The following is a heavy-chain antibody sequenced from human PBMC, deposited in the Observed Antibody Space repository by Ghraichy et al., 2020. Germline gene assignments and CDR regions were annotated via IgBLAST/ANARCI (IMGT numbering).Heavy chain of an antibody. CDR3: ARGSARYRNDNWFDP. J-gene: IGHJ5*02. CDR2: IDPSDSYT. V-gene: IGHV5-10-1*01. D-gene: IGHD3-10*01. Sequence: GESLNISCKGSGYSFTSYWISWVRQMPGKGLEWMGRIDPSDSYTNYSPSFQGHVTISADKSISTAYLQWSSLKASDTAMYYCARGSARYRNDNWFDPWGQGTLVTVSS. CDR1: GYSFTSYW.